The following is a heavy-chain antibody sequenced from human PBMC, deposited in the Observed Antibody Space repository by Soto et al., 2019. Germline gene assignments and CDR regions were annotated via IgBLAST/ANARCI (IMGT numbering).Heavy chain of an antibody. CDR2: ISSNGGST. CDR1: GFTFSSYA. Sequence: GGSLRLSCSASGFTFSSYAMHWVRQAPGKGLEYVSAISSNGGSTYYADPVKGRFTISRDNSKNTLYLQMSSLRAEDTAVYYCVKAVFYGSGSYADYWGQGTLVTVSS. V-gene: IGHV3-64D*06. CDR3: VKAVFYGSGSYADY. D-gene: IGHD3-10*01. J-gene: IGHJ4*02.